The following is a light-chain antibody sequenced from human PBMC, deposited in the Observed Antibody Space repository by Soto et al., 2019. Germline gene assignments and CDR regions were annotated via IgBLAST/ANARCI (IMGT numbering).Light chain of an antibody. J-gene: IGKJ1*01. CDR2: GAS. CDR3: QQYASSPRT. Sequence: EIVLTQSPGTLSLSPGERATLSCRASQSVSSSYLAWYQQKPGQAPRLLINGASSRATGIPDRFSGSGSGTDFTLTISRLEPEDFAVYYCQQYASSPRTFGQGTKV. CDR1: QSVSSSY. V-gene: IGKV3-20*01.